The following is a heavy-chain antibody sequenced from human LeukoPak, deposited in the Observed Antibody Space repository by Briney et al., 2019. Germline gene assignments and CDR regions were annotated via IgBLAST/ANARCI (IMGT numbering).Heavy chain of an antibody. CDR1: GFTFSSYA. J-gene: IGHJ4*02. CDR3: AKDPYGTRYFDY. V-gene: IGHV3-23*01. Sequence: GGSLRLSCAASGFTFSSYAMSWVRQAPGKGLEWVSAISGSGGSTYYADSVKGRFTISRDNAKNSLYLQMNSLRAEDTAVYYCAKDPYGTRYFDYWGQGTLVTVSS. CDR2: ISGSGGST. D-gene: IGHD2-2*01.